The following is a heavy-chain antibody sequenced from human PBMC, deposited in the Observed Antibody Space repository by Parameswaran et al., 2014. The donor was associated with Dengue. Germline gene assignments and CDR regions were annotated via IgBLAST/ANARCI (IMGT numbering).Heavy chain of an antibody. J-gene: IGHJ6*02. D-gene: IGHD3-10*01. CDR2: ISNDGSNK. CDR3: ARGGAMVRGVITYDV. V-gene: IGHV3-30*03. Sequence: WIRQPPGKGLEWVAVISNDGSNKYYIDSVKGRFTISRDNSRNTLYLQMNSLRVEDTAVYYCARGGAMVRGVITYDVWGQGTTVTVSS.